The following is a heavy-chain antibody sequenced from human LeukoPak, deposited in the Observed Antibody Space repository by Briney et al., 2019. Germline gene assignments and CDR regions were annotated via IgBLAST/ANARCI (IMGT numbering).Heavy chain of an antibody. J-gene: IGHJ4*02. D-gene: IGHD6-13*01. Sequence: GGSLRLSCAASGFTFSNYLMIWVRQAPGKGLEWVANIGEDGSEKYYVDSVKGRFTISRDNAKNSLYLQMNSLRAEDTAVYYCARDSLAAAFFDHWGQGTLVTVSS. CDR2: IGEDGSEK. CDR1: GFTFSNYL. V-gene: IGHV3-7*01. CDR3: ARDSLAAAFFDH.